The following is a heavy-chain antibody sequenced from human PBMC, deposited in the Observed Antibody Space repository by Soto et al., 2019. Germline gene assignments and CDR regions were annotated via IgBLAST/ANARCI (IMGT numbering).Heavy chain of an antibody. CDR1: GFTFSSYA. V-gene: IGHV3-23*01. D-gene: IGHD3-3*01. CDR2: ISGSGGST. CDR3: AKGGGYCDFGRGYYDAWDR. J-gene: IGHJ3*02. Sequence: GGSLRLSCAASGFTFSSYAMSWVRQAPGKGLEWVSAISGSGGSTYYADSVKGRFTISRDNSKNTLYLQMNSLRAEDTGVYCGAKGGGYCDFGRGYYDAWDRWGRGRRVTVAS.